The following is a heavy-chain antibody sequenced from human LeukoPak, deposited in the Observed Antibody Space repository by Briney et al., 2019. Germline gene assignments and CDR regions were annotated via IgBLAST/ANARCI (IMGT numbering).Heavy chain of an antibody. D-gene: IGHD6-19*01. V-gene: IGHV3-48*02. J-gene: IGHJ4*02. CDR3: ARDRGTGWAIDY. CDR2: ITGSSRTI. Sequence: PGGSLRLSCAASVFTFSTYSMIWVRQAPGKGLEWISYITGSSRTIYYADSVKGRFTISRDKAKNSLFLQMNSLRDEDTAIYYCARDRGTGWAIDYWGQGTLVTVSS. CDR1: VFTFSTYS.